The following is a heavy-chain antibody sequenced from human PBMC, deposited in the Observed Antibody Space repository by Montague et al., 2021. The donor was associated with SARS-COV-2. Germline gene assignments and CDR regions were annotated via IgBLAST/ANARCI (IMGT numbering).Heavy chain of an antibody. J-gene: IGHJ3*01. Sequence: PELEKPTQTLTLTCVFSGFSLNTDGVGVAWIRRPPGKALEWLALXYWDGDQRYSPSLKTRLTITKDTSKNRVVLTMTNLDPVDTATYYCARRYDFYRAEAFDVWGQGTMLTVSS. CDR2: XYWDGDQ. CDR1: GFSLNTDGVG. D-gene: IGHD3-3*01. CDR3: ARRYDFYRAEAFDV. V-gene: IGHV2-5*02.